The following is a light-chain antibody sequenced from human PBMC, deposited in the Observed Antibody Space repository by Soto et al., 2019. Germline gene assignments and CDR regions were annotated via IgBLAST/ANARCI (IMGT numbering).Light chain of an antibody. V-gene: IGKV3-15*01. J-gene: IGKJ2*01. CDR3: QHLDK. Sequence: EIVMTQSPATLSVSPGERVTLSCRASQSVSNKLGWYQHKPGQAPRLLIYDTSTRAAGTPARFTGSGSGTDFTLTISRLEPEDFAVYYCQHLDKFAQGTKVDIK. CDR1: QSVSNK. CDR2: DTS.